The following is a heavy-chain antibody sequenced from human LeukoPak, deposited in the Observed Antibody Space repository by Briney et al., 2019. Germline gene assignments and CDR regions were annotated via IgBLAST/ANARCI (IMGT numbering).Heavy chain of an antibody. Sequence: GGSLGLTCAASGFTFSSYWMNWVRQAPGKGLVWVSRIASDGSSTTYADSVKGRFSISRGNAKNTLYLQMNSLRVEDTAVYYCARGRPHGNDYWGQGTLVTVSS. V-gene: IGHV3-74*01. CDR3: ARGRPHGNDY. CDR1: GFTFSSYW. CDR2: IASDGSST. D-gene: IGHD4-23*01. J-gene: IGHJ4*02.